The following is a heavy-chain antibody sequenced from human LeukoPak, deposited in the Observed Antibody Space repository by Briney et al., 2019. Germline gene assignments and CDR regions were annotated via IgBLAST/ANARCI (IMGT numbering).Heavy chain of an antibody. J-gene: IGHJ4*02. V-gene: IGHV3-21*01. CDR3: ATDVAVAEFGY. CDR2: ISGGSTYK. D-gene: IGHD6-19*01. Sequence: GGSLRLSCAASGFTFSPYSMNWVRQAPGKGLEWVSAISGGSTYKYYGASVKGRFTISRDNAKNSLYRQMNSLRAEDTAVYYCATDVAVAEFGYWGQGTLVTVSS. CDR1: GFTFSPYS.